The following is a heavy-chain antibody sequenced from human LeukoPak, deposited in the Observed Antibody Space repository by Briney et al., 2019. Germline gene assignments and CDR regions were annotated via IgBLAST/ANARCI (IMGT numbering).Heavy chain of an antibody. Sequence: SVKVSCKASGGTFSSYAISWVRQAPGQGLEWMGRIIPILGIANYAQKFQGRVTITADKSTNTAYMELSSLRSEDTAVYYCVRAIAQLDYYGMDVWGQGTTVTVSS. CDR3: VRAIAQLDYYGMDV. CDR1: GGTFSSYA. J-gene: IGHJ6*02. V-gene: IGHV1-69*04. CDR2: IIPILGIA. D-gene: IGHD1-1*01.